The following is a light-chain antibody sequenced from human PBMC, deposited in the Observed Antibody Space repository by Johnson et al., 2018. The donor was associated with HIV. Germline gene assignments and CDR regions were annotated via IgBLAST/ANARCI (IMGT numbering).Light chain of an antibody. CDR3: GTWDSSLSAYYV. Sequence: QSVLTQPPSVSAAPGQKVTISCSGSSSNIGNNYVSWYQQLPGTAPKVLIYDNNKRPSGIPDRFSGSKSGTSATLGITGLQTGDEADYYCGTWDSSLSAYYVFGTGTKVTVL. J-gene: IGLJ1*01. CDR1: SSNIGNNY. CDR2: DNN. V-gene: IGLV1-51*01.